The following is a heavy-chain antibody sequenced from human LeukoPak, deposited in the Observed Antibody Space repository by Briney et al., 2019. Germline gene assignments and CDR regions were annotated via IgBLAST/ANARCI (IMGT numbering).Heavy chain of an antibody. CDR3: ARHSSSTSCLLRWFDP. V-gene: IGHV4-38-2*01. D-gene: IGHD2-2*01. J-gene: IGHJ5*02. CDR1: GYSISSGYY. CDR2: IYHSGST. Sequence: SETLSLTCAVSGYSISSGYYWGWIRQPPGQGVEWIGSIYHSGSTYYNPSLKSRVTISVDTSKNQFSLKLSSVTAADTAVYYCARHSSSTSCLLRWFDPWGQGTLVTVSS.